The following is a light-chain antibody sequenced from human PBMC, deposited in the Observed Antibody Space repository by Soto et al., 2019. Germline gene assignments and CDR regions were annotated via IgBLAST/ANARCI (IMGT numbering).Light chain of an antibody. V-gene: IGLV3-1*01. Sequence: SYELTQPPSVSVSPGQTASITCSGDNLGDKYASWYQQKPGQSPVLVIYQDTKRPPGIPERFSGSSTGNTATLTISGTQALDEADYYCQAWDSSTGVFGGGTKLTVL. J-gene: IGLJ2*01. CDR2: QDT. CDR1: NLGDKY. CDR3: QAWDSSTGV.